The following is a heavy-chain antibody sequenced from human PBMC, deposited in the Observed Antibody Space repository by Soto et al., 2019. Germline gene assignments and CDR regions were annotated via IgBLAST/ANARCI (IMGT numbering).Heavy chain of an antibody. Sequence: SETLSLTCAVYGGSFSGYYWSWIRQPPGKGLEWIGEINHSGSTNYNPSLKSRVTISVDTSKNQFSLKLSSVTAADTAVYYCARADLEYYFDYWGQGTLVTVSS. CDR2: INHSGST. V-gene: IGHV4-34*01. CDR1: GGSFSGYY. CDR3: ARADLEYYFDY. J-gene: IGHJ4*02.